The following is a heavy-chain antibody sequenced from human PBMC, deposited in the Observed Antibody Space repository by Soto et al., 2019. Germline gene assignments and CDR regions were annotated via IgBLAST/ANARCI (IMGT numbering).Heavy chain of an antibody. Sequence: QLQLQESGPRLVRPSETLSLTCSVSGGSISSRNYYWGWIRQPPGKGLEWIGTIFHTGSTSYNPSLKSRVTISVDTSKTQFSLRLSSVTAADTAVYYCARGKRERLTSSIYYYYGMDVWGQGTTVTVSS. CDR3: ARGKRERLTSSIYYYYGMDV. J-gene: IGHJ6*02. D-gene: IGHD3-10*01. CDR1: GGSISSRNYY. CDR2: IFHTGST. V-gene: IGHV4-39*01.